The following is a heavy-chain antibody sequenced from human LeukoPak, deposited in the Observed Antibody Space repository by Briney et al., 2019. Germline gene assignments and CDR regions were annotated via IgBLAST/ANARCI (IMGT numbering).Heavy chain of an antibody. CDR3: ARHQWLVRGYFQH. J-gene: IGHJ1*01. Sequence: SETLSLTCAVYGGSFSGYYWSWIRQPPGKGLEWIGEINHSGSTNYNPSLKSRVTISVDTSKNQFSLKLSSVTAADTAVYYCARHQWLVRGYFQHWGQGTLVTVSS. V-gene: IGHV4-34*01. D-gene: IGHD6-19*01. CDR1: GGSFSGYY. CDR2: INHSGST.